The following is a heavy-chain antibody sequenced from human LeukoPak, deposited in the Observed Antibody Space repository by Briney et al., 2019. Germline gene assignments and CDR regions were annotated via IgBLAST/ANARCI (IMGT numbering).Heavy chain of an antibody. CDR3: ARLRSPVTILYYFDS. CDR1: GGSISSSSYC. CDR2: FYCSGST. Sequence: KPSETLSLTCSVSGGSISSSSYCWGWIRQPPGTGLEWIGSFYCSGSTYYNPSLKSRVTISVDTSKNQFSLKLSSMTAADTAVYYRARLRSPVTILYYFDSWGQGTLVTVSS. J-gene: IGHJ4*02. V-gene: IGHV4-39*01. D-gene: IGHD4-17*01.